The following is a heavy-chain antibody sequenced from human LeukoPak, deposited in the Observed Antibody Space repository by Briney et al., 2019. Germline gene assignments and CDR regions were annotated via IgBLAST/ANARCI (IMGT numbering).Heavy chain of an antibody. J-gene: IGHJ4*02. CDR3: ARDTKMTPDC. CDR1: GFTFSSYA. CDR2: INTDGSST. Sequence: PGGSLRLSCAASGFTFSSYAMSWVRQAPGKGLVWVSRINTDGSSTSYADSVKGRFTVSRDNAKNTLYLQMNSLRAEDTAVYYCARDTKMTPDCWGQGTLVTVSS. V-gene: IGHV3-74*01. D-gene: IGHD3-3*01.